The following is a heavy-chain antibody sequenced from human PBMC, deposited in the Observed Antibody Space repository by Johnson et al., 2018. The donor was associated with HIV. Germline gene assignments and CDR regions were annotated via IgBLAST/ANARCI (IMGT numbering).Heavy chain of an antibody. CDR1: GFTFSSYA. J-gene: IGHJ3*02. Sequence: VQLVESGGGVVQPGRSLRLSCAASGFTFSSYAMHWVRQAPGKGLVWVSRINSDGSSTSYAASVKGRFTISRDNSKNTLYLQMNSLRAGDTAVYYCAREAQTHAFDIWGQGTMVTVSS. V-gene: IGHV3-74*01. CDR3: AREAQTHAFDI. D-gene: IGHD4-23*01. CDR2: INSDGSST.